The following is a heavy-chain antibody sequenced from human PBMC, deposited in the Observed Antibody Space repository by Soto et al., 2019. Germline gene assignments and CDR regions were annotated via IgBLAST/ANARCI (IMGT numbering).Heavy chain of an antibody. Sequence: EVQLVESGGGLVQPGGSLRLSCAASGFTVSTNYMSWVRQAPGKGLEWVSIIYTAGSTYYADSVRGRFTISRDNSKNTLYIQMTSLRAEETAVYYCAKVGDSSGYAKYFQHWGQGTLVTVSS. CDR2: IYTAGST. J-gene: IGHJ1*01. CDR1: GFTVSTNY. D-gene: IGHD3-22*01. CDR3: AKVGDSSGYAKYFQH. V-gene: IGHV3-66*01.